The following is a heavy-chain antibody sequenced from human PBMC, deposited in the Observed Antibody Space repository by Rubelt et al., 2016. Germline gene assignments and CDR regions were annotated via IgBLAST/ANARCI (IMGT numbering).Heavy chain of an antibody. V-gene: IGHV3-23*01. CDR2: ISGSGGST. Sequence: GLEWVSGISGSGGSTFYADSVKGRFIISRDSSTNTLYLRMNSLRVEDSAIYYCAKVVSTTGLWYFDYWGQGTLVTVSS. CDR3: AKVVSTTGLWYFDY. D-gene: IGHD2/OR15-2a*01. J-gene: IGHJ4*02.